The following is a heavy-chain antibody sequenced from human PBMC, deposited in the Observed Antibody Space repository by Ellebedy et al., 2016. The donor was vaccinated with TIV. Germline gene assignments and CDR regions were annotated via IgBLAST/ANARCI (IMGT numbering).Heavy chain of an antibody. D-gene: IGHD4-17*01. Sequence: MPSETLSLTCTVSGGSISSYYWGWIRQPPGKGLEWIGSIYYSGSTYYNPSLKSRVTISVDTSKNQFSLKLSSVTAADTAVYYCARRRFETTVTTDIDYWGQGTLVTVSS. J-gene: IGHJ4*02. CDR2: IYYSGST. CDR3: ARRRFETTVTTDIDY. CDR1: GGSISSYY. V-gene: IGHV4-39*01.